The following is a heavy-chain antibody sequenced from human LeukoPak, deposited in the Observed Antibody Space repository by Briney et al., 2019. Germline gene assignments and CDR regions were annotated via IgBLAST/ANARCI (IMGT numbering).Heavy chain of an antibody. CDR1: GFTFSSHW. V-gene: IGHV3-7*01. D-gene: IGHD3-16*01. CDR2: IGPDGDEK. Sequence: GGSLRLSCAASGFTFSSHWMGWVRQAPGKGLEWVANIGPDGDEKNHVDSVKGRFTISRENAKNSLYLQMNSLKADETAVYFCARVLLGNAHDTMDVWGQGTTITVSS. J-gene: IGHJ6*02. CDR3: ARVLLGNAHDTMDV.